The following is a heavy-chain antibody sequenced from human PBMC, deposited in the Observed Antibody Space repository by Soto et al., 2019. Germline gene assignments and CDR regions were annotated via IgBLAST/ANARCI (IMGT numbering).Heavy chain of an antibody. D-gene: IGHD5-18*01. Sequence: PGGSLRLSCAASGFTFSSYGMHWVRQAPGKGLEWVAVISYDGSNKYYADSVKGRFTISRDNSKNTLYLQMNSLRAEDTAVYCCAKAGGIQLWLRISPQPVDYWGQGTLVTVSS. CDR3: AKAGGIQLWLRISPQPVDY. CDR1: GFTFSSYG. V-gene: IGHV3-30*18. J-gene: IGHJ4*02. CDR2: ISYDGSNK.